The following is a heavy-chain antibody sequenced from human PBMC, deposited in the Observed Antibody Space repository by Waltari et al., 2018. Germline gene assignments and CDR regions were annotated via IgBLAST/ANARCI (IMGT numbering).Heavy chain of an antibody. CDR3: ATYSSGWLY. CDR1: GGSISSSSYY. CDR2: IYYSGST. V-gene: IGHV4-39*07. J-gene: IGHJ4*02. D-gene: IGHD6-19*01. Sequence: QLQLQESGPGLVKPSETLSLTCTVSGGSISSSSYYWGWIRQPPGKGLEWIGSIYYSGSTYYNPSLRSRVTISVDTAKNQFSLKLSSVTAADTAVYYCATYSSGWLYWGQGTLVTVSS.